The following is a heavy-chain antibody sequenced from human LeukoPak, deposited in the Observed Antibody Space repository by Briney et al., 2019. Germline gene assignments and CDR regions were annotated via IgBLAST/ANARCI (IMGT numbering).Heavy chain of an antibody. CDR3: ARDPAMTTVTPGAFDI. D-gene: IGHD4-17*01. V-gene: IGHV4-31*03. Sequence: PSQTLSLTCTVSGGPISSGGYYWSWIRQHPGKGLEWIGYIYYSGSTYYNPSLKSRVTISVDTSKNQFSLKLSSVTAADTAVYYCARDPAMTTVTPGAFDIWGQGTMVTVSS. CDR2: IYYSGST. J-gene: IGHJ3*02. CDR1: GGPISSGGYY.